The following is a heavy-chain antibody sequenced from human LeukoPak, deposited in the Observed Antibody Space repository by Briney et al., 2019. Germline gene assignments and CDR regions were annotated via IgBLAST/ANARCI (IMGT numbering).Heavy chain of an antibody. J-gene: IGHJ4*02. CDR3: AKGGPGYCSGGSCYLDY. V-gene: IGHV3-30*18. CDR1: GFTFRNHG. CDR2: ASSDEVNQ. Sequence: GGSLRLSCVFSGFTFRNHGMHWVRQAPGKGLEWVAVASSDEVNQNYAYSVKGRFLISRDNSKDTLHLQMNSLRAEDTALYYCAKGGPGYCSGGSCYLDYWGQGTLVTVSS. D-gene: IGHD2-15*01.